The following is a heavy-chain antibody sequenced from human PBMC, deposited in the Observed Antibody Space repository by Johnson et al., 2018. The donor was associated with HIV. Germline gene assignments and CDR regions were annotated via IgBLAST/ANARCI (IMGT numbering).Heavy chain of an antibody. J-gene: IGHJ3*02. CDR3: AREGLIVGATLGAFDI. Sequence: VQLVESGGGLVQPGGSLRLSCAASGFTFSSYWMSWVRQAPGKGLEWVANIKQDGSEKYYVDSVKGRFTISRDNAKNSLYLQMNSLRAEDMAVYYCAREGLIVGATLGAFDIWGQGTMVTVSS. V-gene: IGHV3-7*01. CDR1: GFTFSSYW. CDR2: IKQDGSEK. D-gene: IGHD1-26*01.